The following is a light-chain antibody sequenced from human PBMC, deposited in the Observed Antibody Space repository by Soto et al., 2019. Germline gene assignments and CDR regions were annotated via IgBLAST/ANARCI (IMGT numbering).Light chain of an antibody. CDR1: QSVSSY. CDR3: VQRSTWSWT. CDR2: DAF. Sequence: EIVLTQSPATLSLSPGERATLSCRASQSVSSYLAWYQQKPGQAPRLLIYDAFNRATGVPARFSGSGSGTDFTLTISSPEPEDFAVYYCVQRSTWSWTIGQGTKVEIK. J-gene: IGKJ1*01. V-gene: IGKV3-11*01.